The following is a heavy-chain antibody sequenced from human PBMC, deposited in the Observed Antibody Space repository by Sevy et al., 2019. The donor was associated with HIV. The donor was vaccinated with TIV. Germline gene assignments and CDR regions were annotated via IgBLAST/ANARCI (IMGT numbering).Heavy chain of an antibody. J-gene: IGHJ4*02. Sequence: ASVKVSCKVSGYTLTKLSMQWVRQAPGKGLEWMGSFDPEDGETLYAQKLQGRVIMTEDTSTDTAYMEVNSLRSEDTAVYYCATTKDYYENSGCPFDYWGQGTLVTVSS. V-gene: IGHV1-24*01. CDR3: ATTKDYYENSGCPFDY. D-gene: IGHD3-22*01. CDR1: GYTLTKLS. CDR2: FDPEDGET.